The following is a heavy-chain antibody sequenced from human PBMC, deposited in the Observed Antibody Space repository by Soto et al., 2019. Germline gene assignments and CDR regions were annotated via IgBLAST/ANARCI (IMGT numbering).Heavy chain of an antibody. CDR3: AREAYYDLTRPFDY. CDR1: GGTFSSYT. V-gene: IGHV1-69*08. CDR2: IIPILGIA. D-gene: IGHD3-3*01. Sequence: QVQLVQSGAEVKKPGSSVKVSCKASGGTFSSYTISWVRQAPGQGLEWMGRIIPILGIANYAQKFQGRVTITADKSTSTAYMELSSLRSEDTAVYYCAREAYYDLTRPFDYWGQGTLGTVSS. J-gene: IGHJ4*02.